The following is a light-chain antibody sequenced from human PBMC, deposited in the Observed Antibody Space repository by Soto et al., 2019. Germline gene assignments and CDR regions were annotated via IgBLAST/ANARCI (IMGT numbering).Light chain of an antibody. CDR2: DVS. CDR1: SSDVGGYNY. V-gene: IGLV2-14*03. Sequence: QSALTQPASVSGSPGQSITISCSGTSSDVGGYNYVTWYQHHPGKAPELMIYDVSNRPSGVPNRFSGSKSGNTASLTISGPQAEEEADYYCSSYTSSSTVVFGGGTKLTVL. J-gene: IGLJ2*01. CDR3: SSYTSSSTVV.